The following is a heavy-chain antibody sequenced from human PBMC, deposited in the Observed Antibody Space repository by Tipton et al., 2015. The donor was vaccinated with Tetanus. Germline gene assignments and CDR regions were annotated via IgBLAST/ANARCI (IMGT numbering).Heavy chain of an antibody. J-gene: IGHJ3*01. Sequence: TLSLTCNVTGALLTTGGYSWGWIRQPPGQGLEWIGSIYYSGSSYYNPSLESRVTISLDTSKNRFSLKLTSVTAADAAVYYCARPSTTVTPRAFDVWGQGTMVTVSS. CDR1: GALLTTGGYS. CDR2: IYYSGSS. CDR3: ARPSTTVTPRAFDV. D-gene: IGHD4-17*01. V-gene: IGHV4-30-2*03.